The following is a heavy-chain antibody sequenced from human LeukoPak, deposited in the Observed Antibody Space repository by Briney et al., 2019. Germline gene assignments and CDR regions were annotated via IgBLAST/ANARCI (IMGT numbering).Heavy chain of an antibody. J-gene: IGHJ4*02. CDR3: ARAHYDFWSGPKPLFDY. D-gene: IGHD3-3*01. CDR1: EFSVSTRY. Sequence: GGSLRLSCAASEFSVSTRYMSWVRQAPGKGLEWVSYISSSGSTIYYADSVKGRFTISRDNAKNSLYLQMNSLRAEDTAVYYCARAHYDFWSGPKPLFDYWGQGTLVTVSS. CDR2: ISSSGSTI. V-gene: IGHV3-11*04.